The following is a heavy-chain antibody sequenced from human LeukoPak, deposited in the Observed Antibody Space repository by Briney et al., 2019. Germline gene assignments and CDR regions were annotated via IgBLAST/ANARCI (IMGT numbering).Heavy chain of an antibody. CDR2: IRSKAYGGTT. D-gene: IGHD3-22*01. CDR1: GFTFGDYV. Sequence: GRSLRPSCTASGFTFGDYVMNWVRQAPGKGLEWVGLIRSKAYGGTTEYAASVKGRFIISRDDSKSIAYLQMNSLKTEDTAVYYCSGDYYDSKSYYDYWGQGTLVTVSS. V-gene: IGHV3-49*04. J-gene: IGHJ4*02. CDR3: SGDYYDSKSYYDY.